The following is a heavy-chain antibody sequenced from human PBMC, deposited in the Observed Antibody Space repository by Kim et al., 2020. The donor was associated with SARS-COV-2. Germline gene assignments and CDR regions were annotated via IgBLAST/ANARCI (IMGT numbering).Heavy chain of an antibody. CDR1: GFTFSSYW. CDR2: IKQDGSEK. D-gene: IGHD3-3*01. CDR3: ARDHIKNFWSGYYFDY. Sequence: GGSLRLSCAASGFTFSSYWMSWVRQAPGKGLEWVANIKQDGSEKYYVDSVKGRFTISRDNAKNSLYLQMNSLRAEDTAVYYCARDHIKNFWSGYYFDYWGQGTLVTVSS. J-gene: IGHJ4*02. V-gene: IGHV3-7*03.